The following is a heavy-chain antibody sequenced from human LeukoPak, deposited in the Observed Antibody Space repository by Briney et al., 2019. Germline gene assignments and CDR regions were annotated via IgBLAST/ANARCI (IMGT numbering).Heavy chain of an antibody. J-gene: IGHJ4*02. CDR2: INHSGST. D-gene: IGHD6-6*01. CDR1: GGSFSGYY. CDR3: ARHVVGSIAARPAHFDY. Sequence: PSETLSLTCAVYGGSFSGYYWSWIRQPPGKGLEWIGEINHSGSTYYNPSLKSRVTISVDTSKNQFSLKLSSVTAADTAVYYCARHVVGSIAARPAHFDYWGQGTLVTVSS. V-gene: IGHV4-34*01.